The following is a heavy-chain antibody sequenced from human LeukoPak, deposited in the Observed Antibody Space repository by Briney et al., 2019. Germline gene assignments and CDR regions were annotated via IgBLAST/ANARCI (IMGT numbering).Heavy chain of an antibody. CDR3: ARVHYDSSGYYGFDY. D-gene: IGHD3-22*01. CDR2: INHSGST. CDR1: GGSFSGYY. V-gene: IGHV4-34*01. Sequence: SETLSLTCAVYGGSFSGYYWSWICQPPGKGLEWIGEINHSGSTNYNPSLKSRVTISVDTSKNQFSLKLSSVTAADTAVYYCARVHYDSSGYYGFDYWGQGTLVTVSS. J-gene: IGHJ4*02.